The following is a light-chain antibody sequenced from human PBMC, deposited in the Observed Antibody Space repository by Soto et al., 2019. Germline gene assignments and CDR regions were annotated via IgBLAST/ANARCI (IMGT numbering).Light chain of an antibody. J-gene: IGLJ1*01. Sequence: ALTQPASVSGSPGQSITISCTGTSSDIGGYNYVSWYQQHPGKAPKVIIYDVNSRPSGVSNRFSGSKSGNTASLTISGLQAEDEADYYCCSYASSTTLYVFGTGTKVTVL. CDR2: DVN. V-gene: IGLV2-14*03. CDR1: SSDIGGYNY. CDR3: CSYASSTTLYV.